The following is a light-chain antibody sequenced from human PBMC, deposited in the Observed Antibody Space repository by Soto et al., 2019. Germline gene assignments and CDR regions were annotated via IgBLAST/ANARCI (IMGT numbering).Light chain of an antibody. CDR2: EVS. CDR3: SLFAGSNDRRV. CDR1: SSDIGAYNY. Sequence: QSALTQPPSASGSPGQSVTISCTGSSSDIGAYNYVSWYQQHPGKAPKLILHEVSERPSGVPDRFSGSKSGNTASLTVSGLQAEDEADYYCSLFAGSNDRRVFGGGTKVTVL. V-gene: IGLV2-8*01. J-gene: IGLJ3*02.